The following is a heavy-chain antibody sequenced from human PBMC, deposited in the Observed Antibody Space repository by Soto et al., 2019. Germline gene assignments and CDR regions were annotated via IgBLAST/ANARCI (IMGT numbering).Heavy chain of an antibody. J-gene: IGHJ4*02. CDR3: ARGPISNDHYFDF. Sequence: PGGSLRLSCAASGFTFNTYNMNWVRQAPGKGLEWVSYISSSSSTIHYADSVKGRFTISRDNAKNSLFLQMNSLRAEDTALYHCARGPISNDHYFDFWGQGAQVTVSS. CDR2: ISSSSSTI. CDR1: GFTFNTYN. V-gene: IGHV3-48*01. D-gene: IGHD2-21*01.